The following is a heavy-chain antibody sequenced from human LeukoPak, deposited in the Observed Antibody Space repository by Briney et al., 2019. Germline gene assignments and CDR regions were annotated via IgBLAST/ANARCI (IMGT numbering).Heavy chain of an antibody. V-gene: IGHV4-61*01. J-gene: IGHJ4*02. CDR2: IYYSGST. Sequence: NPSETLSLTCTVSGGSVSSGNYYWSWIRQPPGKGLEWIGYIYYSGSTNYNPSLKSRVTISVDTSKNQFSLKLSSVTAADTAVYYCARVARGIQLWFPRTSFFDYWGQGTLVTVSS. CDR3: ARVARGIQLWFPRTSFFDY. D-gene: IGHD5-18*01. CDR1: GGSVSSGNYY.